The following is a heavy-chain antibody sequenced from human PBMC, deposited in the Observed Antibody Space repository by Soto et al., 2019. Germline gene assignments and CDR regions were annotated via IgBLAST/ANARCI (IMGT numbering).Heavy chain of an antibody. CDR3: ARHARTYAYCSGGSCYRNEFDY. CDR2: IYYSGST. CDR1: GGSISSYY. V-gene: IGHV4-59*08. D-gene: IGHD2-15*01. Sequence: QVQLQESGPGLVKPSETLSLTCTVSGGSISSYYWSWIRQPPGKGLEWIGYIYYSGSTNYNPSLKSRVTISVDTSKNQFSLKLSSVTAADTAVYYCARHARTYAYCSGGSCYRNEFDYWGQGTLVTVSS. J-gene: IGHJ4*02.